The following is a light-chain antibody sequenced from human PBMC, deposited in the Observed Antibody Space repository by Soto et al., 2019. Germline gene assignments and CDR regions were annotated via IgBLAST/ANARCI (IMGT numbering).Light chain of an antibody. CDR3: QQSYTSPYT. CDR2: AAS. Sequence: DIQMTPSPSSLSASVGDRVTITCRASQSISSYLNWYQQKPGEAPKLLIYAASSSQSGVPPRLSGSGSVSDFTLTNSSLQPEDLATYYCQQSYTSPYTFGQGTKLVIK. CDR1: QSISSY. V-gene: IGKV1-39*01. J-gene: IGKJ2*01.